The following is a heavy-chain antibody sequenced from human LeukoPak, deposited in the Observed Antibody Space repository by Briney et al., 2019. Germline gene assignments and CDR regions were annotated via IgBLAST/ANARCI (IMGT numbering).Heavy chain of an antibody. J-gene: IGHJ4*02. V-gene: IGHV3-23*01. CDR1: GFTFSSYA. D-gene: IGHD3-22*01. Sequence: PGGSLRLSRAASGFTFSSYAMSWVRQAPGKGLEWVSAISGSGGSTYYADSVKGRFTISRDNSKNTLYLQMNSLRAEDTAVYYCAKVWSSGYYPPYYFDYWGQGTLVTVSS. CDR2: ISGSGGST. CDR3: AKVWSSGYYPPYYFDY.